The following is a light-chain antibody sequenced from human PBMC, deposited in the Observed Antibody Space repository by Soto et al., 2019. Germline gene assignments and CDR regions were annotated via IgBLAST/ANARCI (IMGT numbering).Light chain of an antibody. Sequence: EIVLTQSPATLSLSPGERATVSCRANHSTSSYLVWYQQKPGQAPRLLIYDTSHRATGIPTRFSGSRSGTDFTLTISSLEPEDFAVYYCQQRSDWPPVITFGGGTRVEI. CDR3: QQRSDWPPVIT. CDR2: DTS. CDR1: HSTSSY. V-gene: IGKV3-11*01. J-gene: IGKJ4*01.